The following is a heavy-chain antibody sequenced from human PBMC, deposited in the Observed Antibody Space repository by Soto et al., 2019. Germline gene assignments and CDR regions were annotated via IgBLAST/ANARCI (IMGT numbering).Heavy chain of an antibody. CDR3: ATDDYGIFPY. CDR1: GSPFTPYT. V-gene: IGHV1-2*02. D-gene: IGHD3-10*01. CDR2: IDPRSGGT. Sequence: HVQLVQSGTEVKKPGPPVRASGWVSGSPFTPYTLNWVRQAPGQGLEWMGWIDPRSGGTVYEQKFQGRVTMTRDTSISTVYMDLSGLTSDDTALYYCATDDYGIFPYWGQGSLVTVSS. J-gene: IGHJ4*02.